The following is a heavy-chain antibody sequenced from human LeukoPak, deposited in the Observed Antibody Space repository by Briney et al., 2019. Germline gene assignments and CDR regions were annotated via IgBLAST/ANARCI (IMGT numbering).Heavy chain of an antibody. V-gene: IGHV3-21*01. D-gene: IGHD6-25*01. J-gene: IGHJ4*02. CDR2: ISSSSSI. CDR3: AREGGYGKSGDY. Sequence: GGSLRLSCAASGFTFSSYSMKWVRQAPGKGLEWVSSISSSSSIYHADSVRGRFTISRDNAKNSLYLQMNSLRAEDTAVYYCAREGGYGKSGDYWGQGTLVTVSS. CDR1: GFTFSSYS.